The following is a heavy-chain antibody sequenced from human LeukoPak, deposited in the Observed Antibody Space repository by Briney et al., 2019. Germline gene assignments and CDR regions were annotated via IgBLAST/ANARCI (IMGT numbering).Heavy chain of an antibody. J-gene: IGHJ4*02. Sequence: PGGSLRLSCAASGFTLSNYAMSGVLQAPGKGLEWVSSISANGGGTYYADSVKGRFTVSRDNSQNTLYLQMNSLRAEDTAVYYCAKATKSIVVDNYFDYWGQGALVTVSS. V-gene: IGHV3-23*01. CDR3: AKATKSIVVDNYFDY. CDR2: ISANGGGT. CDR1: GFTLSNYA. D-gene: IGHD3-22*01.